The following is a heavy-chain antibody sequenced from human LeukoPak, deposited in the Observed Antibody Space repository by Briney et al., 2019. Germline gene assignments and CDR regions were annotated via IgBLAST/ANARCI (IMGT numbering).Heavy chain of an antibody. CDR2: IVVGSGNT. V-gene: IGHV1-58*01. Sequence: ASVKVSCKASGFTFTSSAVQWVRQARGQRLEWIGWIVVGSGNTNYAQKFQERVTITRDMSTSTAYMELSSLRSEDTAVYYCARADAYDSSGYPLGYWGQGTLVTVSS. D-gene: IGHD3-22*01. J-gene: IGHJ4*02. CDR3: ARADAYDSSGYPLGY. CDR1: GFTFTSSA.